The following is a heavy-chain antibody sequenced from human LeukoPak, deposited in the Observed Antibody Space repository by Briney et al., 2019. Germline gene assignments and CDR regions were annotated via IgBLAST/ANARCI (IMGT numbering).Heavy chain of an antibody. CDR3: ARAPHPLIRVRTFYYGMTS. Sequence: PGGSLRLSCAASGFTFSSYSMNWVRQAPGKGLEWVSSISSSSSYIYYADSVKGRFTISRDNAKNSLYLQMNSLRAEDTAVYYCARAPHPLIRVRTFYYGMTSGAKGPRSPSP. CDR2: ISSSSSYI. CDR1: GFTFSSYS. D-gene: IGHD3-10*01. J-gene: IGHJ6*02. V-gene: IGHV3-21*01.